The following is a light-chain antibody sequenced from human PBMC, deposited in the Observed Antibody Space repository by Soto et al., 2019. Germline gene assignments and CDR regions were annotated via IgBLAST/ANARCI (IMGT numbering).Light chain of an antibody. CDR3: SSYAGSSTWV. CDR1: SSDLGSYDL. J-gene: IGLJ3*02. CDR2: EGT. Sequence: QSALSQPASVSGSPGQSITISCTGTSSDLGSYDLVSWYQQHPGKAPKLMIYEGTKRPSGVSHRFSGSKSAYTASLTICGLRSDDEADYYCSSYAGSSTWVFGGGTKLTVL. V-gene: IGLV2-23*01.